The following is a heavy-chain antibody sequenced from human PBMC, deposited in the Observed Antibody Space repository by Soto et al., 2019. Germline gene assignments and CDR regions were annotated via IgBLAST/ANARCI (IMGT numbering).Heavy chain of an antibody. D-gene: IGHD2-8*01. CDR3: TTAGRYCTNGVCYFYYGMDV. CDR2: IRSKANSYAT. Sequence: GGSLRLSCVASGFTFISYAMTWVRQAPWKGLEWVGRIRSKANSYATAYAASVKGRFTISRDDSKNTAYLQMNSLKTEDTAVYYCTTAGRYCTNGVCYFYYGMDVWGQGTTVTVSS. V-gene: IGHV3-73*01. J-gene: IGHJ6*01. CDR1: GFTFISYA.